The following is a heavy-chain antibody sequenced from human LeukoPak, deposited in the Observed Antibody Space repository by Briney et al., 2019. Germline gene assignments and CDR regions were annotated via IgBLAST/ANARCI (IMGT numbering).Heavy chain of an antibody. D-gene: IGHD6-19*01. J-gene: IGHJ3*01. CDR3: AKGGSSGWYESFD. CDR1: GFTFSSYG. CDR2: ISYDGSNK. Sequence: GGSLRLSCAASGFTFSSYGMHWVRRAPGKGLEWVAVISYDGSNKYYADSVKGRFTISRDNSKNTLYLQMNSLRAEDTAVYYCAKGGSSGWYESFDWGQGTMVTVSS. V-gene: IGHV3-30*18.